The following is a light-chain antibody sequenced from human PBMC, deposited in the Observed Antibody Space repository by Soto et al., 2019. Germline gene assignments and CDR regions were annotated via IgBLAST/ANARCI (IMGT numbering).Light chain of an antibody. V-gene: IGKV1-33*01. CDR1: QDISKY. CDR2: DVF. CDR3: QPYDQLPIT. Sequence: DLQMTQSASSLPASVGDTVTISCQASQDISKYLNWFQQKPGKAPKLLIYDVFNVETGVPSRFCGRGSGTDFTLIISNLQPEDFATYYCQPYDQLPITFGGGTKVDI. J-gene: IGKJ4*01.